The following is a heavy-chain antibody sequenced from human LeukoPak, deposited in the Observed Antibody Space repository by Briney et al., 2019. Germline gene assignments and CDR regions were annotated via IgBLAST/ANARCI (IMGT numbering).Heavy chain of an antibody. Sequence: SQTLSLTCTVSGGSISSGSYYWSWIRQPAGKGLEWIGRIYTSGSTNYNPSLKSRVTISVDTSKNQFSLKLSSVTAADTAVYYCAREFLSGPFLAFDIWGQGTMVTVSS. CDR3: AREFLSGPFLAFDI. J-gene: IGHJ3*02. CDR2: IYTSGST. V-gene: IGHV4-61*02. CDR1: GGSISSGSYY.